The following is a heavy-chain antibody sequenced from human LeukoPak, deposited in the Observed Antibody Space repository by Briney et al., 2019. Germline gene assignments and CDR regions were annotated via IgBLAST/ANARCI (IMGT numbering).Heavy chain of an antibody. J-gene: IGHJ4*02. V-gene: IGHV1-69*04. CDR1: GGTFSSYA. CDR3: ARVGLTGDYRYYFDY. CDR2: IIPILGIA. Sequence: EASVKVSCKASGGTFSSYAISWVRQAPGQGLEWMGRIIPILGIANYAQKFQGRVTITADKSTSTAYMELSRLRSGDTAVYYCARVGLTGDYRYYFDYWGQGTLVTVSS. D-gene: IGHD7-27*01.